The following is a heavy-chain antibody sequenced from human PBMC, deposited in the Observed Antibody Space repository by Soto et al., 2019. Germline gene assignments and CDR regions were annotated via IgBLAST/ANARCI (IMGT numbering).Heavy chain of an antibody. Sequence: QVQLVESGGGVVQPGRSLRLSCAASGFTFSSYAMHWVRQAPGKGLEWVAVISYDGSNKYYADSVKGRFTISRDNSKNTLYLQMNSLRAEDTAVYYCASGSADSGYDEAIFDYWGQGTLVTVSS. J-gene: IGHJ4*02. D-gene: IGHD5-12*01. CDR1: GFTFSSYA. CDR2: ISYDGSNK. V-gene: IGHV3-30-3*01. CDR3: ASGSADSGYDEAIFDY.